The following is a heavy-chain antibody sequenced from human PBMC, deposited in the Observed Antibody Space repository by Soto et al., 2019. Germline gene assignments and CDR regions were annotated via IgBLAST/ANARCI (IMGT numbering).Heavy chain of an antibody. V-gene: IGHV5-10-1*01. CDR2: IDPSDSQT. Sequence: GEPLKIACKGRGYSFAGYWITWVRQKPGKGLEWMGRIDPSDSQTYYSPSFRGHVTISVTKSITTVFLQWSSLRASDTAMYYCARQIYDSDTGPNFQYYFDSWGQGTPVTVSS. CDR3: ARQIYDSDTGPNFQYYFDS. J-gene: IGHJ4*02. D-gene: IGHD3-22*01. CDR1: GYSFAGYW.